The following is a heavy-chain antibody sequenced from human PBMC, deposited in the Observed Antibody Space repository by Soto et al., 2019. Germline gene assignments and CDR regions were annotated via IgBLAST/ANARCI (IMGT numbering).Heavy chain of an antibody. D-gene: IGHD6-13*01. CDR3: AKGDPPNCYSSSPPYYYGMDV. Sequence: PGESLKISCKGSGYSFTSYWIGWVRQMPGKGLEWMGIIYPGDSDTRYSPSFQGQVTISADKSISTAYLQWSSLKASDTAMYYCAKGDPPNCYSSSPPYYYGMDVWGQGTTVTVSS. V-gene: IGHV5-51*01. J-gene: IGHJ6*02. CDR1: GYSFTSYW. CDR2: IYPGDSDT.